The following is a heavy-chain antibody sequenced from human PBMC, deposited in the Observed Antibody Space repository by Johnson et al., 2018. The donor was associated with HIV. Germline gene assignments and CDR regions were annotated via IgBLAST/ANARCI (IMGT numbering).Heavy chain of an antibody. CDR3: ARALSPMAITVAFDI. D-gene: IGHD5-24*01. J-gene: IGHJ3*02. Sequence: VQLVESGGVLVQPGGSLRLSCAASGFTFSSYWMSWVRQAPGKGLEWVTNIKQDGSEKYYVGSVKGRFAISSDNAKNGLYLQLNSLRSEDTAVYYCARALSPMAITVAFDIWCQGTMVTVSS. CDR2: IKQDGSEK. V-gene: IGHV3-7*01. CDR1: GFTFSSYW.